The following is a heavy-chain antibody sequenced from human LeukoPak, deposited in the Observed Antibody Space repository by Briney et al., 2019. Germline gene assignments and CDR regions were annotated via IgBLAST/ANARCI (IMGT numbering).Heavy chain of an antibody. Sequence: GASVKVSCKASGYTFTSYGISWVRQAPGQGLEWMGGIIPILATTNYAQKFQGKVTITADDSTSTAFMEVNSLRSEDTAVYYCAREDFLEWPSGVYDVWGHGTMVTVSS. D-gene: IGHD3-3*01. CDR3: AREDFLEWPSGVYDV. V-gene: IGHV1-69*13. CDR2: IIPILATT. J-gene: IGHJ3*01. CDR1: GYTFTSYG.